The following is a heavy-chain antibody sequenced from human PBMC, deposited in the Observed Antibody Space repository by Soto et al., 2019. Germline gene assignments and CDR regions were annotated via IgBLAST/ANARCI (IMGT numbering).Heavy chain of an antibody. V-gene: IGHV3-33*01. Sequence: GGSLSLSCAASGFPFSSYGMHWVRQAPGKGLEWVAVIWYDGSNKYYADSVKGRFTISRDNSKNTLYLQMNSLRAEDTAVYYCARDPRYYYDSSGYLWGQGTLVTVSS. CDR1: GFPFSSYG. J-gene: IGHJ5*02. CDR3: ARDPRYYYDSSGYL. D-gene: IGHD3-22*01. CDR2: IWYDGSNK.